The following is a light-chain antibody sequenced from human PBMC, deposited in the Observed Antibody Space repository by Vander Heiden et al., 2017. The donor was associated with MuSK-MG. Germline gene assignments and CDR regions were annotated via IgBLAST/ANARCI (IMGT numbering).Light chain of an antibody. CDR1: QSISSY. CDR2: AAS. Sequence: DIQMTQSPSSLSASVGDRVTITCRASQSISSYLNWYQQKPGKAPKLLIYAASSLQSGVTSRFSGSGSGTDFTLTISSLQPEDFATYYCQQIYSTPLYTFGQGTKLEIK. CDR3: QQIYSTPLYT. V-gene: IGKV1-39*01. J-gene: IGKJ2*01.